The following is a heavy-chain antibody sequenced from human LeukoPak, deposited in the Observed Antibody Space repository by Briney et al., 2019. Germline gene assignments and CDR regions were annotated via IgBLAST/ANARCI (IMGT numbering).Heavy chain of an antibody. CDR1: GFSFSSSS. J-gene: IGHJ4*02. CDR2: LAVGSGNT. V-gene: IGHV1-58*02. D-gene: IGHD3-22*01. Sequence: VASVKVSCKASGFSFSSSSMQWVRQARGQRLEWIGWLAVGSGNTNYAQKFQGRVIITRDMSTSTAYMELSSLRSEDTALYYCAAVFGSGYYYYFDYWGQGSLVTVSS. CDR3: AAVFGSGYYYYFDY.